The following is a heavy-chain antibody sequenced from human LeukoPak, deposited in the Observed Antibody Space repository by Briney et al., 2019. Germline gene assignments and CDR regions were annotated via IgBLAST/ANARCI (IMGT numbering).Heavy chain of an antibody. D-gene: IGHD6-6*01. CDR1: VFSFSNYD. V-gene: IGHV3-13*01. CDR2: LGTNGDT. CDR3: AREWRGIASHYHGMDL. Sequence: PGGSLRLSCVASVFSFSNYDMYWVREAAGRGLEWVSALGTNGDTYYLGSVKGRFTISRENGKNSLYLQMNSLGVDDTAVYYCAREWRGIASHYHGMDLWGQGTTVTVSS. J-gene: IGHJ6*02.